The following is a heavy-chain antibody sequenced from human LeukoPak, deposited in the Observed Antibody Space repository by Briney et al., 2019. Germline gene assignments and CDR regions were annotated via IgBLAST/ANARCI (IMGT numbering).Heavy chain of an antibody. CDR1: GGTFTSYA. J-gene: IGHJ4*02. V-gene: IGHV1-69*13. CDR2: IIPVFGTA. D-gene: IGHD5-12*01. Sequence: SVKVSCKASGGTFTSYAINWVRQAPGQGLEWMGGIIPVFGTANYAQKFQGRVTITADESTSTAYMELSSLRSEDTAVYYCVRYSGYDYNVYWGRGTLVTVSS. CDR3: VRYSGYDYNVY.